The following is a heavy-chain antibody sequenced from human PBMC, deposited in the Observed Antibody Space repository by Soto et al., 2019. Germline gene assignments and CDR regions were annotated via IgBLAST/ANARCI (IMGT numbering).Heavy chain of an antibody. J-gene: IGHJ6*02. Sequence: SETLSLTCTVSGGSISSSSYYWGWIRQPPGKGLEWIGSIYYSGSTYYNPSLKSRVTISVDTSKNQFSLKLSSVTAADTAVYYCARQFLVGATYYCYGMDVWGQGTTVTVSS. CDR3: ARQFLVGATYYCYGMDV. CDR1: GGSISSSSYY. CDR2: IYYSGST. V-gene: IGHV4-39*01. D-gene: IGHD1-26*01.